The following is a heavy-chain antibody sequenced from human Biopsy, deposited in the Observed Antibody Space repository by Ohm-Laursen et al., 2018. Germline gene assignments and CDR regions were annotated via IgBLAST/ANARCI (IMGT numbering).Heavy chain of an antibody. Sequence: SQTLSLTCTVSGGSISSYFWSWIRQPPGKGLEWIGYIYYTGSTNYNPSLKSRVTISVDTSMNHLSLRLTSVTAADTAVYYCARHAPSYSGSYWRYFDRWGRGTLVTVSS. CDR2: IYYTGST. V-gene: IGHV4-59*08. J-gene: IGHJ2*01. D-gene: IGHD1-26*01. CDR3: ARHAPSYSGSYWRYFDR. CDR1: GGSISSYF.